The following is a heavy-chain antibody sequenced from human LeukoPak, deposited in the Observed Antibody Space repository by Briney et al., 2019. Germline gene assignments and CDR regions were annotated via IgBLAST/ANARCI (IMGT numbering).Heavy chain of an antibody. CDR1: GYTFTSYG. CDR3: ARDSPYCSSTSCYLQTYYYYYMDV. CDR2: ISAYNGNT. J-gene: IGHJ6*03. Sequence: ASVKVSCKASGYTFTSYGISWVRQAPGQGLEWMGWISAYNGNTNYAQKLQGRVNMTTDTSTSTAYMELRSLRSDDTAVYYCARDSPYCSSTSCYLQTYYYYYMDVWGKGTTVTVSS. D-gene: IGHD2-2*01. V-gene: IGHV1-18*01.